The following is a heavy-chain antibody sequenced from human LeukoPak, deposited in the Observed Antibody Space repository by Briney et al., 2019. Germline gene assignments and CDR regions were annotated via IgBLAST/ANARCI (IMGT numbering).Heavy chain of an antibody. CDR1: GFTFSSYE. J-gene: IGHJ6*03. D-gene: IGHD1-7*01. CDR2: IRSSGSTI. V-gene: IGHV3-48*03. Sequence: GGSLRLSCAASGFTFSSYEMNWVRQAPGKGLEWISYIRSSGSTIYYADSVKGRFTISRDNAKNSLYLQMNSLRAEDTAMYYCARYNWNFGHYMDVWGKGTTVTVSS. CDR3: ARYNWNFGHYMDV.